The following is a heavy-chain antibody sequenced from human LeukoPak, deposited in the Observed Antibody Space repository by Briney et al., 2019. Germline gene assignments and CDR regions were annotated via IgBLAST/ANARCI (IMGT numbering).Heavy chain of an antibody. J-gene: IGHJ4*02. V-gene: IGHV4-34*01. CDR2: INHSGST. D-gene: IGHD1-7*01. Sequence: SETLSLTCAVYGGSFSGYYWSWIRQPPGKGLERIGEINHSGSTNYNPSLKSRVTISVDTSKNQFSLKLSSVTAADTAVYYCARSAVISRTSKPYYFDYWGQGTLVTVSS. CDR3: ARSAVISRTSKPYYFDY. CDR1: GGSFSGYY.